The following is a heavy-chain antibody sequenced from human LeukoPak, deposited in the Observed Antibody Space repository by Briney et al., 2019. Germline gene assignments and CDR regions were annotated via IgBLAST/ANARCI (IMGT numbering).Heavy chain of an antibody. CDR1: GFTFTSSA. CDR2: IVGGSGNT. CDR3: AADWAAGAKSYYGGLDV. V-gene: IGHV1-58*01. J-gene: IGHJ6*02. Sequence: SVKVSCKASGFTFTSSAVQWVRQARGQRLEWIGWIVGGSGNTNYAQKFQERVTITRDMSTNTAYMDLSSLTSEDTAVYYGAADWAAGAKSYYGGLDVWGPGTTVTVAS. D-gene: IGHD4/OR15-4a*01.